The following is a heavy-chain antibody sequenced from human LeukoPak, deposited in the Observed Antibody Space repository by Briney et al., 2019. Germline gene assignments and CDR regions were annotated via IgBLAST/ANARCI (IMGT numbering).Heavy chain of an antibody. CDR2: IYYSGST. CDR1: GYSISSGYY. CDR3: ARRDSLHYDFWSGYYDY. Sequence: SETLSLTCTVSGYSISSGYYWGWIRQPPGKGLEWIGSIYYSGSTYYNPSLKSRVTISVDTSKNQFSLKLSSVTAADTAVYYCARRDSLHYDFWSGYYDYWGQGTLVTVSS. J-gene: IGHJ4*02. V-gene: IGHV4-38-2*02. D-gene: IGHD3-3*01.